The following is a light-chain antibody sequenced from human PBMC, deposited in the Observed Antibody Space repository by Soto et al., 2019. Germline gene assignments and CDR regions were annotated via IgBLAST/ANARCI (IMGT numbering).Light chain of an antibody. CDR1: SSDVGGYNY. CDR2: DVS. Sequence: QSALTQPASVSGSPGQSITISCTGTSSDVGGYNYVSWYQQHPGKAAKLMIYDVSNRPSGVSNRFSGSKSGNTASLTISGLQAEEEADYYCSSYTSSSTLLFGGGTKLTVL. J-gene: IGLJ2*01. V-gene: IGLV2-14*01. CDR3: SSYTSSSTLL.